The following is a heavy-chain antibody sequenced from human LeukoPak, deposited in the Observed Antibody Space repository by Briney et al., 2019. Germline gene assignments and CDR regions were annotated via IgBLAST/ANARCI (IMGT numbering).Heavy chain of an antibody. D-gene: IGHD4-17*01. V-gene: IGHV4-34*01. CDR1: GGSSSVYS. CDR3: ARRPPYGDYAFDY. Sequence: SETLSLTCAVYGGSSSVYSWAGFRQPPGKGLDWIGEINHSGSTNYNPSLKSRVTISVDTSKNQFSLKLSSVTAADTAVYYCARRPPYGDYAFDYWGQGTLVTVSS. CDR2: INHSGST. J-gene: IGHJ4*02.